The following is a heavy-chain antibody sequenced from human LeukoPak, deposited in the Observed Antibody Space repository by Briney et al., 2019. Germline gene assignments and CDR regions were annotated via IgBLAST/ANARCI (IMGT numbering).Heavy chain of an antibody. J-gene: IGHJ4*02. D-gene: IGHD5-12*01. Sequence: GGSLRLSCAASGFTFSNYWMSWVRQAPGKGLDWVAKINEGGSEKHYVDSVKGRFTISRDNAKNSLYLEMNGLRAEDTAVYYCARHDGYDLRYWGQGTLVTVSS. CDR1: GFTFSNYW. V-gene: IGHV3-7*04. CDR2: INEGGSEK. CDR3: ARHDGYDLRY.